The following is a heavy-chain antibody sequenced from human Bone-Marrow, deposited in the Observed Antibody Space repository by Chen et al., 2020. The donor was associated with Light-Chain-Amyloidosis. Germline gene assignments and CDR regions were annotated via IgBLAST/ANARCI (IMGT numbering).Heavy chain of an antibody. CDR1: GGSFSGYY. V-gene: IGHV4-34*01. CDR2: INHSGST. J-gene: IGHJ4*02. Sequence: QVQLQQWGAGLLKPSETLSLTCAVYGGSFSGYYWSWIRQPPGKGLEWIGEINHSGSTNYNPSLKSRLTISVDTSKNQFSLKLSAMTAADTAVYYCARSRPRASYGSVSYWDYWGQGTLVTVSS. D-gene: IGHD3-10*01. CDR3: ARSRPRASYGSVSYWDY.